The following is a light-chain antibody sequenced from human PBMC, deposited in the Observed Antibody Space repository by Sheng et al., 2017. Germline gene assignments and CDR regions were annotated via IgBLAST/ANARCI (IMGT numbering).Light chain of an antibody. CDR1: SDTIGRNY. J-gene: IGLJ3*02. CDR3: LLYYGDAQLV. Sequence: SVSGSPGKTVTISCTRSSDTIGRNYVQWYQQRPGSSPTTVIYEGDQRPSGVPARFSGSIDYSSNSASLTISGLKTEDEADYYCLLYYGDAQLVFGGGTKLTVL. CDR2: EGD. V-gene: IGLV6-57*01.